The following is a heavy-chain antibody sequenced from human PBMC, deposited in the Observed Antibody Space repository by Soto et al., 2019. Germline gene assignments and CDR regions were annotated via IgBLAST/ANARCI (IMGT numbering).Heavy chain of an antibody. CDR2: IYSGGST. J-gene: IGHJ4*02. CDR3: ASSFTRGAGASAFDY. D-gene: IGHD1-26*01. V-gene: IGHV3-66*01. Sequence: EVQLVESGGGLVQPGGSLRLSCAASGFTVSSNYMSWVRQAPGKGLEWVSVIYSGGSTYYADSVKGRFTISRDNSKNTLYLQMNSLRAEDTAVYYCASSFTRGAGASAFDYWGQGTLVTVSS. CDR1: GFTVSSNY.